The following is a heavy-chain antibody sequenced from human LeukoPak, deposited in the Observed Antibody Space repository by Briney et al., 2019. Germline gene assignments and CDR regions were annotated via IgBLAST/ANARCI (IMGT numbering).Heavy chain of an antibody. D-gene: IGHD3-10*01. Sequence: GASVKVSCKASGYTFTSYYMHWVRQAPGQGLERMGIINPSGGSTSYAQKFQCRVTMTRDTSTSTVYMELSSLRSEDTAVYYCLYMVRGVHTWGQGTLVTVSS. V-gene: IGHV1-46*01. CDR2: INPSGGST. CDR3: LYMVRGVHT. J-gene: IGHJ5*02. CDR1: GYTFTSYY.